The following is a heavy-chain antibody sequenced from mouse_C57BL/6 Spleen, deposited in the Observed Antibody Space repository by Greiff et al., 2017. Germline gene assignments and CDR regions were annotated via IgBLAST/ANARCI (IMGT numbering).Heavy chain of an antibody. J-gene: IGHJ4*01. CDR3: AGMTGAMDY. CDR1: GYAFSSSW. V-gene: IGHV1-82*01. CDR2: IYPGDGDT. Sequence: VQLQQSGPELVKPGASVKISCKASGYAFSSSWMNWVKQRPGKGLEWIGRIYPGDGDTNYNGKFKGKATLTADKSSSTAYMQLSSLTSEDSAVYYCAGMTGAMDYWGQGTSVTVSS.